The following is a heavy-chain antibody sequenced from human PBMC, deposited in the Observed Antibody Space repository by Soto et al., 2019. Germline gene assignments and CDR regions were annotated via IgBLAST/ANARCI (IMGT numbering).Heavy chain of an antibody. D-gene: IGHD5-12*01. V-gene: IGHV5-51*01. Sequence: VFLKICCKGSGYSFTGYWIGWVRQMTGKGLEWMGIIYPGDSDTRYSPSFQGQVTISADKSISTAYLQWNSLKASDTGMYYCARATPDYYYYGMDVWGQGTTVTVSS. CDR1: GYSFTGYW. CDR3: ARATPDYYYYGMDV. CDR2: IYPGDSDT. J-gene: IGHJ6*02.